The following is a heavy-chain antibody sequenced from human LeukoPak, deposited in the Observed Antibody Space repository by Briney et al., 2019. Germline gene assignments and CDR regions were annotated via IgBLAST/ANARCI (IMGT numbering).Heavy chain of an antibody. V-gene: IGHV3-23*01. D-gene: IGHD2-2*01. CDR1: GFTFSSYD. Sequence: GGSLRVSCAASGFTFSSYDMSWVRQAPGKGLEWVSAISGSGGSTYYADSAKGRFTISRDNSKSTLYLQINSLRAEDTAVYYCAKDRHAPGRYCSSTTCFPFDSWGQGTLVTVSS. CDR2: ISGSGGST. J-gene: IGHJ5*01. CDR3: AKDRHAPGRYCSSTTCFPFDS.